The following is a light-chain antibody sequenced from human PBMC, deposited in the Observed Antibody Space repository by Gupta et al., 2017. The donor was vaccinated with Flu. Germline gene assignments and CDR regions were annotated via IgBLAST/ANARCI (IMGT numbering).Light chain of an antibody. CDR2: WAS. J-gene: IGKJ1*01. Sequence: SRGERATINCKSSQNVLYISNNKNYLAWYQQKPGQPPKLLISWASTRESGVPDRFSGSGSGTDFTLTISSLQAEDVAVYYCQQYYSTPWTFGQGTSVEIK. CDR3: QQYYSTPWT. V-gene: IGKV4-1*01. CDR1: QNVLYISNNKNY.